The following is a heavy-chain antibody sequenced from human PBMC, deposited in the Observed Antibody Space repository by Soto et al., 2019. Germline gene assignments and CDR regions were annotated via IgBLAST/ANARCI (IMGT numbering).Heavy chain of an antibody. J-gene: IGHJ4*02. CDR3: AKLRDFVVLPAGILDY. Sequence: GGSLRLSCAASGFTFSSCAMGWVRQAPGKGLEWVSVISGGGDTTYYTPSVKGRFTISRDDFRNTLYLQMNSLRTEDTAIYYCAKLRDFVVLPAGILDYWGPGTLVTVSS. CDR2: ISGGGDTT. V-gene: IGHV3-23*01. D-gene: IGHD2-8*01. CDR1: GFTFSSCA.